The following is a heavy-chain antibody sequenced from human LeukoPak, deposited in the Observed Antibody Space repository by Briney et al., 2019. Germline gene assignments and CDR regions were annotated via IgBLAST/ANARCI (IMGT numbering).Heavy chain of an antibody. Sequence: SETLSLTCAVYGGSFSGYYWSWIRQPPGKGLEWIGEINHSGSTNYNPSLKSRVTISVDTSKNQFSLKLSSVTAADTAVYYCARRSTIFGVVISYYFDYWGQGTLVTVSS. J-gene: IGHJ4*02. CDR2: INHSGST. D-gene: IGHD3-3*01. V-gene: IGHV4-34*01. CDR1: GGSFSGYY. CDR3: ARRSTIFGVVISYYFDY.